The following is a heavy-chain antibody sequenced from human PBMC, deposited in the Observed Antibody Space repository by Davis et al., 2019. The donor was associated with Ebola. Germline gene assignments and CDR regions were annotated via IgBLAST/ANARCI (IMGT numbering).Heavy chain of an antibody. CDR3: ARDLTYGYSSSWYDY. J-gene: IGHJ4*02. CDR2: ISSSSSYI. D-gene: IGHD6-13*01. Sequence: PGGSLRLSCAASGFTFSSYSMNWVRQAPGKGLEWVSSISSSSSYIYYADSVKGRFTISRDNAKNSLYLQMNSLRAEDTAVYYCARDLTYGYSSSWYDYWGQGTLVTVSS. V-gene: IGHV3-21*01. CDR1: GFTFSSYS.